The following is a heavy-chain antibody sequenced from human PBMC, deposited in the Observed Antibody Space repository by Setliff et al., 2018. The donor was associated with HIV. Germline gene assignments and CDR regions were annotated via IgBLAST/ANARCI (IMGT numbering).Heavy chain of an antibody. V-gene: IGHV4-39*01. CDR2: IYYTGTT. CDR3: ARQGLTMNRGVPAPILYYFDY. D-gene: IGHD3-10*01. CDR1: GVSMTSGGYY. J-gene: IGHJ4*02. Sequence: SETLSLTCSVSGVSMTSGGYYWSWLRQHPVKGLEWIGKIYYTGTTYNNPSLKSRVTFSADTSKNQFSLNLNSVTATDTAVYYCARQGLTMNRGVPAPILYYFDYWGPGILVTVSS.